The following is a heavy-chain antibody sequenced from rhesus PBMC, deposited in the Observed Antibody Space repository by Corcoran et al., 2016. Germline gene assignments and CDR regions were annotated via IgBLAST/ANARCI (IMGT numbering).Heavy chain of an antibody. CDR2: IRSGGSP. CDR3: AHEGGYYTPTYFDY. V-gene: IGHV4-160*01. Sequence: QVQLQQWGEGLVKPSATLSLTCAVDGGSVSGYWWCWIRPPPGQGLEWVGRIRSGGSPNYNPSLKSRVTISIDTSKNQFSLKLSSVTAADTAVYYCAHEGGYYTPTYFDYWGQGVLVTVSS. D-gene: IGHD3-28*01. CDR1: GGSVSGYW. J-gene: IGHJ4*01.